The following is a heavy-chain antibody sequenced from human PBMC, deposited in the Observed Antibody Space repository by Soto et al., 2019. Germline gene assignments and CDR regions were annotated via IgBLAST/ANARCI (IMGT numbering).Heavy chain of an antibody. J-gene: IGHJ5*02. Sequence: SATLSLTCTVSGGSISSGGYYWSWIRQHPGKGLEWIGYIYYSGSTYYNPSLKSRVTISVDRSKNQFSLKLSSVTAADTAVYYCARLGEYFQSLDPWGPGTLVTVSS. V-gene: IGHV4-31*03. D-gene: IGHD3-9*01. CDR2: IYYSGST. CDR3: ARLGEYFQSLDP. CDR1: GGSISSGGYY.